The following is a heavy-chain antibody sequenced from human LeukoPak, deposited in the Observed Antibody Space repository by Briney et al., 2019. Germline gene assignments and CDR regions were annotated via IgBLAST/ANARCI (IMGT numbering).Heavy chain of an antibody. CDR2: IWYDGSNK. Sequence: GGSLRLSCAASGFTFSSYSMNWVRQAPGKGLEWVAVIWYDGSNKYYADSVKGRFTISRDNSKNTLYLQMNSLRAEDTAVYYCAKCTRVDWLPIDYWGQGALVTVSS. CDR1: GFTFSSYS. D-gene: IGHD3/OR15-3a*01. V-gene: IGHV3-33*06. J-gene: IGHJ4*02. CDR3: AKCTRVDWLPIDY.